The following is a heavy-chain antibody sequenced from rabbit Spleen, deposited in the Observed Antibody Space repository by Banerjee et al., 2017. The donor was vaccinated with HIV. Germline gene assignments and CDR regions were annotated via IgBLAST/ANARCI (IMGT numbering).Heavy chain of an antibody. J-gene: IGHJ6*01. D-gene: IGHD4-1*01. CDR1: GFSFSSRYY. V-gene: IGHV1S40*01. CDR2: IGSGATGNT. Sequence: QSLEESGGGLVQPEGSLTLTCTASGFSFSSRYYMCWVRQAPGKGLEWIGCIGSGATGNTYYASWAKGRFTISSDNAQNTVGLQLNSLTAADMATYFCARDLAGVIGWNFGWWGPGTLVTVS. CDR3: ARDLAGVIGWNFGW.